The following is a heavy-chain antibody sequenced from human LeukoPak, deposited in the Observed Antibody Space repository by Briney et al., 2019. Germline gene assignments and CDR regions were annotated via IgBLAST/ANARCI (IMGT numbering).Heavy chain of an antibody. J-gene: IGHJ4*02. Sequence: PSETLSLTCGVSGGSITNTNYWTWVRQPPGKGLEWIGEVNLQGSTNYNPSLMGRVAISVDKSENHISLQLTSVTAADTAVYYCAREGGPYRPIDYSGQGTLVTVSS. CDR2: VNLQGST. V-gene: IGHV4-4*02. CDR3: AREGGPYRPIDY. CDR1: GGSITNTNY.